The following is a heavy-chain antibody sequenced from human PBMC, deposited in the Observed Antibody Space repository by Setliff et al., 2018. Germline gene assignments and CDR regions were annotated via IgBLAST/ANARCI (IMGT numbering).Heavy chain of an antibody. CDR1: GFTFSSYW. J-gene: IGHJ5*02. CDR3: ARDRGWWCFDN. V-gene: IGHV3-7*01. CDR2: IKEDGSQK. Sequence: LRLSCAASGFTFSSYWVDWVRQAPGKGPEWVASIKEDGSQKYYVDSVKGRFTIPRDNAKNSLYLQMNSLRAEDTAVYYCARDRGWWCFDNWGQGILVTVSS. D-gene: IGHD2-21*01.